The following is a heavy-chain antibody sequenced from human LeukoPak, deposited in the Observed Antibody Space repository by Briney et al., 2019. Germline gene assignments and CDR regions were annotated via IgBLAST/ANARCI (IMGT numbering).Heavy chain of an antibody. D-gene: IGHD3-10*01. J-gene: IGHJ6*02. Sequence: SETLSLTCTVSGYSISSGYYWGWIRQPPGKGLEWIGSIYHSGSTYYNPSLKSRVTISVDTSKNQFSLKLSSVTAADTAVYYCARRSGSFGAEPVQNNSSRMDVWGQGTTVTVSS. CDR2: IYHSGST. CDR1: GYSISSGYY. CDR3: ARRSGSFGAEPVQNNSSRMDV. V-gene: IGHV4-38-2*02.